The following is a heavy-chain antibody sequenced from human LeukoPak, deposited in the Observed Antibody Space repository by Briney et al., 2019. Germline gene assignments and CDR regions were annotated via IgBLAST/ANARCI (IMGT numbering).Heavy chain of an antibody. D-gene: IGHD2-2*02. Sequence: ASATVSFTATGYTFTSNGFNWVRQPPPQGHDWMGWISAYNGNTNDAQKLQGRVTMTTDTTTSTAYMELRSLRSDDTAVYYCARAGGYCSSTSCYMIGFSWFDPWGQGTLVTVSS. CDR2: ISAYNGNT. CDR3: ARAGGYCSSTSCYMIGFSWFDP. J-gene: IGHJ5*02. V-gene: IGHV1-18*01. CDR1: GYTFTSNG.